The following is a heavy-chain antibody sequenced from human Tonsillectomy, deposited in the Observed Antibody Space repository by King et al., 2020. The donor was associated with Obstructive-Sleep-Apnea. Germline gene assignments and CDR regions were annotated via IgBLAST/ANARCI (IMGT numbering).Heavy chain of an antibody. V-gene: IGHV3-9*01. CDR1: GFTFDDYA. CDR2: ITWNSGRM. D-gene: IGHD4/OR15-4a*01. J-gene: IGHJ3*02. CDR3: AKVLNAPHDAFDI. Sequence: VQLVESGGGLVQPGRSLRLSCAASGFTFDDYAMHWVRQGPGKGLEWVSSITWNSGRMGYADSVKGRFTISRDNAKNSLYLQMNSLRAEDTALYYCAKVLNAPHDAFDIWGQGTMVTVSS.